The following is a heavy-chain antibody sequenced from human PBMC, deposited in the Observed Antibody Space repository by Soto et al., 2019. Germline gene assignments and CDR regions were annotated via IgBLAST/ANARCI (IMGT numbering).Heavy chain of an antibody. CDR1: GGSISSGDYY. Sequence: PSETLSLPCTVSGGSISSGDYYWSWIRQPPGKGLEWIGYIYYSGSTYYNPSLKSRVTISVDTSTNQFSLKLSSVTAADTAVYYCARAPTGTGFDPWGQGTLVTVSS. D-gene: IGHD4-17*01. J-gene: IGHJ5*02. CDR3: ARAPTGTGFDP. CDR2: IYYSGST. V-gene: IGHV4-30-4*01.